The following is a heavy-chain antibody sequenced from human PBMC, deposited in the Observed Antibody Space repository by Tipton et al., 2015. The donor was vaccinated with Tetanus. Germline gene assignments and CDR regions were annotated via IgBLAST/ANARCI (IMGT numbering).Heavy chain of an antibody. CDR1: GFTFSSYW. CDR2: IKQDGRER. D-gene: IGHD1-1*01. CDR3: ARRSLTNYGLDV. J-gene: IGHJ6*02. Sequence: SLRLSCAASGFTFSSYWMSWVRQAPGKGLEWVASIKQDGRERYYVDSVKGRFTISRDNAKNSLFLQMTSLRAEDTAMYYCARRSLTNYGLDVWGQGTPVTVSS. V-gene: IGHV3-7*03.